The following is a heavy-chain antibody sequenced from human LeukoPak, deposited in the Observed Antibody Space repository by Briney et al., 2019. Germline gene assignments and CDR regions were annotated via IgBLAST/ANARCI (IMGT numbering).Heavy chain of an antibody. CDR2: VNQAGSDK. CDR3: ARGVFATGWYPDNFDY. D-gene: IGHD6-19*01. V-gene: IGHV3-7*01. J-gene: IGHJ4*02. Sequence: GGSLRLSCAASGFDFSSYWMSWVRQAPGKGLEWVADVNQAGSDKYYMDSVKGRFTISRGNAENSVFLQMDSLRAEDTAVYYCARGVFATGWYPDNFDYWGQGSLVTVSS. CDR1: GFDFSSYW.